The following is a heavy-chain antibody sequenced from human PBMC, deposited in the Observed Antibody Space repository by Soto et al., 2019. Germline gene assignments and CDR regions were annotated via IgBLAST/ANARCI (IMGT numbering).Heavy chain of an antibody. J-gene: IGHJ4*02. CDR1: GFTFSSYG. Sequence: GGSLRLSCAASGFTFSSYGMHWVRQAPGKGLEWVAVISYDGSNKYYADSVKGRFTISRDNSKNTLYLQMNSLRAEDTAVYYCAKDRDYGDDGHYFDYWGQGTLVTVSS. CDR2: ISYDGSNK. V-gene: IGHV3-30*18. D-gene: IGHD4-17*01. CDR3: AKDRDYGDDGHYFDY.